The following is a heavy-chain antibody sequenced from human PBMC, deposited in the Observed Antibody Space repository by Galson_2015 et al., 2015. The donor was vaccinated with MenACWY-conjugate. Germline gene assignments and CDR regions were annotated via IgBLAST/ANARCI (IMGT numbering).Heavy chain of an antibody. CDR2: IKKDGSEK. J-gene: IGHJ4*02. CDR3: ARERGVRVVCIDQ. V-gene: IGHV3-7*01. Sequence: SLRLSCAASGFTFSNFWMSWVRQAPGKELEWVASIKKDGSEKYLVDSVKGRFTISRDNAENSLFLQMNSLRAEDTAVYYCARERGVRVVCIDQWGQGTLVTVSS. CDR1: GFTFSNFW. D-gene: IGHD3-10*01.